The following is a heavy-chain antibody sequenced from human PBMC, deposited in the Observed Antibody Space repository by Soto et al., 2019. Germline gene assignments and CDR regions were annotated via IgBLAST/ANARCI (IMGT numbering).Heavy chain of an antibody. CDR1: GGSFSGYY. CDR2: INHSGST. CDR3: ARGRGYCSGGSCFRWFDP. V-gene: IGHV4-34*01. D-gene: IGHD2-15*01. Sequence: PSETLSLTCAVYGGSFSGYYWSWIRQPPGKGLEWIGEINHSGSTNYNPSLKSRVTISVDTSKNQFSLKLSSVTAADTAVYYCARGRGYCSGGSCFRWFDPWGQGTLVTVS. J-gene: IGHJ5*02.